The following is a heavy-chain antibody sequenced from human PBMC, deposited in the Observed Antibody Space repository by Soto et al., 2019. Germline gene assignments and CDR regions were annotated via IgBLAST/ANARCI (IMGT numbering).Heavy chain of an antibody. Sequence: GGSLRLSCAASGFTFSSYGMHWVRQAPGKGLEWVAVISYDGSNKYYADSVKGRFTISRDNSKNTLYLQMNSLRAEDTAVYYCAKPGEQLEGYFDYWGQGTLVTVSS. CDR1: GFTFSSYG. CDR2: ISYDGSNK. V-gene: IGHV3-30*18. D-gene: IGHD5-18*01. J-gene: IGHJ4*02. CDR3: AKPGEQLEGYFDY.